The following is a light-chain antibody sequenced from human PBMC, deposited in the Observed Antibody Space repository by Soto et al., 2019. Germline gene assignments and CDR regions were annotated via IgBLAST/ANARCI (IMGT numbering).Light chain of an antibody. Sequence: QLVLTQSPSASAALGASVKITCTLSSGHSSNAIAWHQQQPEKGPRYLMRLNSDGSHSKGDGIPDRFSGSSSGAERYLTISSLQSEDEADYYCQTWGTDLVVFGGGTKLTVL. J-gene: IGLJ2*01. CDR2: LNSDGSH. CDR3: QTWGTDLVV. V-gene: IGLV4-69*01. CDR1: SGHSSNA.